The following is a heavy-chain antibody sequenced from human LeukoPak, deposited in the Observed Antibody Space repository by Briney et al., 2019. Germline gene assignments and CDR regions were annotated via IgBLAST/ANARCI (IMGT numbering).Heavy chain of an antibody. CDR2: INHSGST. CDR3: VRGRLAAADYYYYYYGMDV. V-gene: IGHV4-34*01. Sequence: SETLSLTCAVYGGSFSGYYWSWIRQPPGKGLEWIGEINHSGSTNYNPSLKSRVTISVDTSKNQFSLKLSSVTAADTAVYYCVRGRLAAADYYYYYYGMDVWGQGTTVTVSS. D-gene: IGHD6-13*01. CDR1: GGSFSGYY. J-gene: IGHJ6*02.